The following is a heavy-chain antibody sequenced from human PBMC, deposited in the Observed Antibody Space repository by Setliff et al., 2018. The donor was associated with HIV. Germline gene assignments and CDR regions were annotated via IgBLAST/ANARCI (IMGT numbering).Heavy chain of an antibody. CDR1: GYTLTNYY. V-gene: IGHV1-46*01. J-gene: IGHJ4*02. CDR3: ARESRDIVATSPLDY. D-gene: IGHD5-12*01. Sequence: ASVKVSCKASGYTLTNYYMHWVRQAPGQGLEWMGRINPSGGSTSYAQKFQGRVTMTRDTSINTAYMELSRLISDDTAVYYCARESRDIVATSPLDYWGQGTLVTVSS. CDR2: INPSGGST.